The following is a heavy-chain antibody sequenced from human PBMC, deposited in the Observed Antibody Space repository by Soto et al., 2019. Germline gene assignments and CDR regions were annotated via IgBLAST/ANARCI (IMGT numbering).Heavy chain of an antibody. CDR3: ARDGYDGSGSPYPAY. J-gene: IGHJ4*02. D-gene: IGHD3-10*01. Sequence: SESLSLTCSVSGGSMSEYFWSWIRQSPGKGLEWIGYIYYLGSTDYNPSLKSRVTISVDTSKRQFSLRLTSVTAADTAVYYCARDGYDGSGSPYPAYWGPGTQVTVSS. CDR2: IYYLGST. V-gene: IGHV4-59*01. CDR1: GGSMSEYF.